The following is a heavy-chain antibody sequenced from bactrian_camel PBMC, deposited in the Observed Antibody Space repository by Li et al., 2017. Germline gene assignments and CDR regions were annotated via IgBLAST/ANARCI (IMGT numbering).Heavy chain of an antibody. V-gene: IGHV3S55*01. CDR1: GRSNENYF. CDR2: IDRDGST. J-gene: IGHJ4*01. Sequence: HVQLVESGGGSVQAGGSLRLSCAISGRSNENYFLAWFRQAAGKEREGVAVIDRDGSTQYSDSAKGRFTISQDNDNNTLYLQMNSLKPEDTCMYYCAADVRYGSSWGFVYNYFGQGTQVTVS. CDR3: AADVRYGSSWGFVYNY. D-gene: IGHD3*01.